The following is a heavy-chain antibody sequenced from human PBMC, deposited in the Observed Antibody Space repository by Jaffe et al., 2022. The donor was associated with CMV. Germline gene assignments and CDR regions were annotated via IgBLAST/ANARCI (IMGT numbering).Heavy chain of an antibody. CDR3: ARRRVGIRGVNWSYYMDV. D-gene: IGHD3-10*01. CDR1: GASFSAYH. CDR2: ISHSGST. V-gene: IGHV4-34*01. J-gene: IGHJ6*03. Sequence: QVQVQQWGAGLLKPSETLSLTCAVYGASFSAYHWSWIRQPPGKGLEWIGEISHSGSTNYNPSLKSRVTISVDTSKNQFSLKVSSVTVADTAVYYCARRRVGIRGVNWSYYMDVWGEGTTVTVSS.